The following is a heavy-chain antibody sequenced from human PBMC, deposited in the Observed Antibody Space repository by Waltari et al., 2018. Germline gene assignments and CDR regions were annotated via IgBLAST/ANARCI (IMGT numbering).Heavy chain of an antibody. CDR3: ARGADSSGWYYFDY. Sequence: QVQLVQSGAEVKKPGSSVKVSCKASGGTFSSYAISWVRQAPGQGLEWMGGVSPILGTENYEQKFQGRVTITADESTSTAYMELSSLRSEDTAVYYCARGADSSGWYYFDYWGQGTLVTVSS. CDR2: VSPILGTE. CDR1: GGTFSSYA. J-gene: IGHJ4*02. V-gene: IGHV1-69*12. D-gene: IGHD6-19*01.